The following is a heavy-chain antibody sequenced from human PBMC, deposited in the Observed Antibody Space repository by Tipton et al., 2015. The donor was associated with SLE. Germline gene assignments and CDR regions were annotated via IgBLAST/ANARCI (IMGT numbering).Heavy chain of an antibody. Sequence: QLVQSGAEVKKPGASVKVSCKASGYTFTSYDINWVRQATGQGLEWMGWMNPNSGNTGYAQKFQGRVTMTRNTSISTAYMERSSLRSEDTAVYYCARGLRGVATIRDYQYGMDVWGQGTTVSVSS. CDR1: GYTFTSYD. V-gene: IGHV1-8*02. J-gene: IGHJ6*02. CDR2: MNPNSGNT. CDR3: ARGLRGVATIRDYQYGMDV. D-gene: IGHD5-12*01.